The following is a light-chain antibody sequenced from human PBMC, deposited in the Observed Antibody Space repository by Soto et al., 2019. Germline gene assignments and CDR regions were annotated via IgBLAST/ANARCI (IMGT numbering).Light chain of an antibody. V-gene: IGLV2-8*01. J-gene: IGLJ2*01. CDR2: EVS. CDR3: SSYAGSNKV. CDR1: SSDVGGYNY. Sequence: QSALPQPPSASGSPGQSVTISCTGTSSDVGGYNYVSWYQQHPGKAPKLMIYEVSKRPSGVTDRFSGSKSGNTASLTVSGLQTEDEADYYCSSYAGSNKVFGGGTKLTVL.